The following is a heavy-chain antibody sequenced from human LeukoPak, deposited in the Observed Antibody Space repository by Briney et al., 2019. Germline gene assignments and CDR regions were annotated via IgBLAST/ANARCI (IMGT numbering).Heavy chain of an antibody. J-gene: IGHJ5*02. CDR2: IYYSGST. CDR1: GGSISSYY. CDR3: ARLLKPNSSGWYGVPNWFDP. D-gene: IGHD6-19*01. Sequence: SETLSLTCTASGGSISSYYWSWIRQPPGKGLEWIGYIYYSGSTNYNPSLKSRVTISVDTSKNQFSLKLSSVTAADTAVYYCARLLKPNSSGWYGVPNWFDPWGQGTLVTVSS. V-gene: IGHV4-59*08.